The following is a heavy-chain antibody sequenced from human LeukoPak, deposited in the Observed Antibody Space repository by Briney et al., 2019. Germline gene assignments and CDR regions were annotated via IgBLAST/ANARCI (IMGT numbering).Heavy chain of an antibody. D-gene: IGHD5-18*01. CDR3: ARGLGGYSSNYMDV. Sequence: AGGSLRLSCADCGFTFSSYEMKWVRQAPGKGLEWISYISSSDTTIHYADSVKGRFTISRDKAKNSLYMQMNSLRVEDTAVYYCARGLGGYSSNYMDVWGKGTTVTVSS. CDR2: ISSSDTTI. CDR1: GFTFSSYE. V-gene: IGHV3-48*03. J-gene: IGHJ6*03.